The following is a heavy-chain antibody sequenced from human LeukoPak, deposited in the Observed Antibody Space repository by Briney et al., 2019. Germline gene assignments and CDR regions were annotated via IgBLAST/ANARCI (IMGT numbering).Heavy chain of an antibody. D-gene: IGHD2-15*01. CDR1: GGSISSSPYY. V-gene: IGHV4-39*01. CDR2: IYFSGNS. CDR3: AAGTPALEY. J-gene: IGHJ4*02. Sequence: PSETLSLTCTVSGGSISSSPYYWAWIRQPPGKGLEWIGSIYFSGNSYYNPSLKSRVTISVDTSKNQFSLRLTSVTAADTAVYYCAAGTPALEYWGQGTLVTVSS.